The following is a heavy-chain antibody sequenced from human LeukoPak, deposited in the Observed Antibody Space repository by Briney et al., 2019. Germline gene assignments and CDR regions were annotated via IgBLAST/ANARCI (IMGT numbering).Heavy chain of an antibody. CDR2: IYYRGSI. Sequence: SETLSLTCTVSGGSISTYYWSWIRQAPGKALEWTGYIYYRGSINYNPSLKSRVTISADTSKNQFSLKLNSVTAADTAVYYCARSGDTSGYYYYFDYWGQGTLVTVSS. J-gene: IGHJ4*02. D-gene: IGHD3-22*01. V-gene: IGHV4-59*01. CDR1: GGSISTYY. CDR3: ARSGDTSGYYYYFDY.